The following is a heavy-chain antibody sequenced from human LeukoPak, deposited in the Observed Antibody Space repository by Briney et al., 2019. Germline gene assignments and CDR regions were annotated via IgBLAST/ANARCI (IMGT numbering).Heavy chain of an antibody. CDR2: INPNSGGT. J-gene: IGHJ4*02. V-gene: IGHV1-2*06. Sequence: ASVKVSCKXSGYTFTGYYMHWVRQAPGQGLEWMGRINPNSGGTNYSQKFQGRVTMTRDTSISTAYMELSRLRSDDTAVYYCARSKPVEMATIDYWGQGTLVTVSS. CDR3: ARSKPVEMATIDY. D-gene: IGHD5-24*01. CDR1: GYTFTGYY.